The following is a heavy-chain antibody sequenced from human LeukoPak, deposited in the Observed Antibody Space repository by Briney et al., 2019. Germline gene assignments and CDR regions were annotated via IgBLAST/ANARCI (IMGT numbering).Heavy chain of an antibody. D-gene: IGHD3-10*01. CDR1: GGSISSYY. Sequence: SETLSLTCTVSGGSISSYYWTWIRQPPGKGLEWIAYISYSGTTNYNPPLKSRVTISVDTSKNQFSLKLSSVTAADTAVYYCASDYYGSGSYYNHWGQGTLVTVSS. V-gene: IGHV4-59*01. CDR3: ASDYYGSGSYYNH. CDR2: ISYSGTT. J-gene: IGHJ5*02.